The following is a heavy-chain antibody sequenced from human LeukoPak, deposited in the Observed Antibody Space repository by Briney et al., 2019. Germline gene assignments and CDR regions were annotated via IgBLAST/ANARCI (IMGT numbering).Heavy chain of an antibody. D-gene: IGHD1-1*01. J-gene: IGHJ4*02. CDR3: ARARNDFYDTSDY. Sequence: PSETLSLTCAVYGGSFSGYYWSWIRHPPREGQERVGEINHSGSTNYNPSLKSRVTISVDTSKNQFSLKLSSVTAADTAVYYCARARNDFYDTSDYWGQGTLVTVSS. CDR1: GGSFSGYY. V-gene: IGHV4-34*01. CDR2: INHSGST.